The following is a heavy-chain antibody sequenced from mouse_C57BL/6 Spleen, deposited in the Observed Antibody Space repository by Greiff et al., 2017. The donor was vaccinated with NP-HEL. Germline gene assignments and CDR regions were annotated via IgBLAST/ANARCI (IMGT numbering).Heavy chain of an antibody. CDR3: ARRNYGSSYGRYYFDY. V-gene: IGHV1-69*01. D-gene: IGHD1-1*01. Sequence: VQLQQPGAELVMPGASVKLSCKASGYTFTSYWMHWVKQRPGQGLEWIGEIDPSDSYTNYNQKFKGKSTLTVDKSSSTAYMQLSSLTSEDSAVYYCARRNYGSSYGRYYFDYWGQGTTLTVSS. CDR2: IDPSDSYT. CDR1: GYTFTSYW. J-gene: IGHJ2*01.